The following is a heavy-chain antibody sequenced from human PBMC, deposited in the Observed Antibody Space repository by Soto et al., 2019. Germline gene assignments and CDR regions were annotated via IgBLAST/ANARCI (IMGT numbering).Heavy chain of an antibody. CDR3: AKGFRSLEWYSLAPFDY. D-gene: IGHD3-3*01. Sequence: HPGGSLRLSCVASGFTFDTYALYWVRQAPGKGLEWVSAIGSSGSTYYADSVKGRFTISRDTPKKTLYLQMNSLRVEDTAKYYCAKGFRSLEWYSLAPFDYWGQGALVTVSS. CDR2: IGSSGST. J-gene: IGHJ4*02. V-gene: IGHV3-23*01. CDR1: GFTFDTYA.